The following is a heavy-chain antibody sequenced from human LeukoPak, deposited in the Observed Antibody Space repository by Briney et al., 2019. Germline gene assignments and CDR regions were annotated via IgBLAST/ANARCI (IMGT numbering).Heavy chain of an antibody. CDR3: AKDTGQQQNRYYFDY. Sequence: PGGSLRLSCAASGFTFSSYSMNWVRQAPGKGLEWVAVISYDGSNKYYADSVKGRFTISRDNSKNTLYLQMNSLRAEDTAVYYCAKDTGQQQNRYYFDYWGQGTLVTVSS. J-gene: IGHJ4*02. D-gene: IGHD6-13*01. V-gene: IGHV3-30*18. CDR2: ISYDGSNK. CDR1: GFTFSSYS.